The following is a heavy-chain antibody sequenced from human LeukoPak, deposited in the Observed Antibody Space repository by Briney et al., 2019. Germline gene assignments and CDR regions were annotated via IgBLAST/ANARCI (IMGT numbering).Heavy chain of an antibody. V-gene: IGHV4-59*08. CDR3: ARGSELRHFDWFLNDAFDI. J-gene: IGHJ3*02. D-gene: IGHD3-9*01. Sequence: SETLSLTCTVSGGYISGFYWSWIRQPPGKGLEWIGYIYYSGSTNYNPSLKSRVTISVDTSKNQFSLKLSSVTAADTAVYYCARGSELRHFDWFLNDAFDIWGQGTMVTVSS. CDR1: GGYISGFY. CDR2: IYYSGST.